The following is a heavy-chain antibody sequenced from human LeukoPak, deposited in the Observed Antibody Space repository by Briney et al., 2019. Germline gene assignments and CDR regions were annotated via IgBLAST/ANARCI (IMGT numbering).Heavy chain of an antibody. CDR3: AKGGGDYVNFDY. J-gene: IGHJ4*02. D-gene: IGHD4-17*01. CDR1: GFTFNTYS. CDR2: VSPSGSHK. Sequence: PGGSLRLSCAASGFTFNTYSMNWVRQAPGKGLEWVSNVSPSGSHKYYADSVKGRFSVSRDNAKNSLYLQMNSLRAEDTAVYYCAKGGGDYVNFDYWGQGTLVSVSS. V-gene: IGHV3-21*01.